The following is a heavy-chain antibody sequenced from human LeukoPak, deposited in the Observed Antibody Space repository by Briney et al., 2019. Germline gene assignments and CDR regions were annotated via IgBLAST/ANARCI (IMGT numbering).Heavy chain of an antibody. CDR1: GGSISSYY. V-gene: IGHV4-4*07. D-gene: IGHD2-2*02. J-gene: IGHJ2*01. CDR2: IYTSGST. Sequence: PSETLSLTCTVSGGSISSYYWSWIRQPAGKGLEGIGRIYTSGSTNYNPSLKSRVTMSVDTSKNQFSLKLSSVTPADTAVYYCARVEPDCSSTSCYRTYWYFDLWGRGTLVTVSS. CDR3: ARVEPDCSSTSCYRTYWYFDL.